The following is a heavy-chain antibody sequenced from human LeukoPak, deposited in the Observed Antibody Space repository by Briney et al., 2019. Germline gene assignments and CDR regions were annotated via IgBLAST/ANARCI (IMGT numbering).Heavy chain of an antibody. J-gene: IGHJ6*03. D-gene: IGHD3-10*01. Sequence: SETLSLTCTVSGGSISSSSYYWGWLRQPPGKGLEWIGRMSYSGSTYYNPSLKSRVTIAVDTSKTQFSLKLSSVTAADTAVYYCARFYTTSQYGSGYMDVWGKGTTVTVSS. V-gene: IGHV4-39*01. CDR2: MSYSGST. CDR1: GGSISSSSYY. CDR3: ARFYTTSQYGSGYMDV.